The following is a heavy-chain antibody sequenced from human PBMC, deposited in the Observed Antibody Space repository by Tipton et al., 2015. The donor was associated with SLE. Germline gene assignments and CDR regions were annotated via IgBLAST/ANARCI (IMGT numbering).Heavy chain of an antibody. D-gene: IGHD5/OR15-5a*01. CDR1: GFTVSSNY. Sequence: SLRLSCAASGFTVSSNYMSWVRQAPGKGLEWVSVIYSGDSTYYADSVKGRFTISRDNSKDTLYLQMNSLRAEDTAVYYCTREGLGTDLRPHGMDVWGQGTTVTVSS. CDR3: TREGLGTDLRPHGMDV. CDR2: IYSGDST. J-gene: IGHJ6*02. V-gene: IGHV3-53*05.